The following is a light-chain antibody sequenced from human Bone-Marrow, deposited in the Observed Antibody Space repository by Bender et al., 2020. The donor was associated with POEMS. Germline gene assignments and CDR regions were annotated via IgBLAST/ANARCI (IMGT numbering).Light chain of an antibody. CDR1: SSDVSGFNY. Sequence: QSALTQPASVSGSPGQSITISCTGTSSDVSGFNYVSWYQQHPGKAPKLMIYEANKRPSGVSNRFSGSKSGNSASLTVSGLQAEDEADYYCSSYAGRNRAVFGGGTKLTVL. CDR2: EAN. J-gene: IGLJ2*01. V-gene: IGLV2-14*01. CDR3: SSYAGRNRAV.